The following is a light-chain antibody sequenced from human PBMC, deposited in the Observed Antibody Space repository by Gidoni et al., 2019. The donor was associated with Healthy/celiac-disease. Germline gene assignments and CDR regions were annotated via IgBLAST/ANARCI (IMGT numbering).Light chain of an antibody. CDR1: QSISSY. V-gene: IGKV1-39*01. J-gene: IGKJ1*01. CDR3: QQSYSTSWT. Sequence: DIHMTQSPSSLSASVGDRVTITCRASQSISSYLNWYQQKPGKAPKLLIYAASSLQSGVPSRFSGSGSGKDFTLTISSLQPEDFATYYCQQSYSTSWTFGQGTKVEIK. CDR2: AAS.